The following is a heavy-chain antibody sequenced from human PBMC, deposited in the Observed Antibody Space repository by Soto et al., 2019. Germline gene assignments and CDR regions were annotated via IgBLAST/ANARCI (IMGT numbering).Heavy chain of an antibody. D-gene: IGHD2-2*01. CDR3: ARVAERTSSFRWCDP. Sequence: DVQLVESGGDVVQAGGFLRLSCTGSNFTFSNYWMTWVRQAPGKGLEWVANIRPDGSENNFVDSVKGRFTISRDNAKNSLSLHMNSLREEDTAVYYCARVAERTSSFRWCDPWGQGTVVTVSS. CDR2: IRPDGSEN. J-gene: IGHJ5*02. CDR1: NFTFSNYW. V-gene: IGHV3-7*03.